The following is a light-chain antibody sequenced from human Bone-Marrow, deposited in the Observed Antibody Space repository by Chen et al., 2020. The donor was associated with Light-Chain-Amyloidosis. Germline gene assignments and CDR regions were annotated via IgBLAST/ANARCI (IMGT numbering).Light chain of an antibody. Sequence: SYELTQPPSVSVSPGQTARITCSGDDLPTKYAYWYQQKPGQAPVLVIHRDTERPSGVPDRFSGFNSGASASLIISGLRAEDEADYYCQSYDTGLGVWVFGGGTKVTVL. CDR2: RDT. J-gene: IGLJ3*02. CDR1: DLPTKY. CDR3: QSYDTGLGVWV. V-gene: IGLV3-25*02.